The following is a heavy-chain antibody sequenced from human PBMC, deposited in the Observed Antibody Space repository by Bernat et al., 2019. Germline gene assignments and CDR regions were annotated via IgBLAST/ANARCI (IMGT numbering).Heavy chain of an antibody. J-gene: IGHJ5*02. V-gene: IGHV4-34*01. D-gene: IGHD2-8*02. CDR1: GGSFSSYY. Sequence: QVQLQQWGAGLLKPSETLSLTCAVYGGSFSSYYWSWIRQPPGKGLEWIGEINHSGSTNYNPSLKSRVTISVDTSKNQFSLKLSTVTAADTAVYYCARGRGQDRARRCTGGVCYTGSSSRYLNPWGQGTLVTVSS. CDR3: ARGRGQDRARRCTGGVCYTGSSSRYLNP. CDR2: INHSGST.